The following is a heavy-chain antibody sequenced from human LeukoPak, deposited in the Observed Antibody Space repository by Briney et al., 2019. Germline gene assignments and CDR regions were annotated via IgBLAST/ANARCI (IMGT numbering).Heavy chain of an antibody. CDR1: GFTFSDYS. Sequence: GGALRLSCGGSGFTFSDYSMNWVRQAPGKGLEGVSSISSSGSYIYYADSVKGRFTISRDNVKNSMSLQMNSLRAEDTAVYYCASTSGYSSSWYGICDYWGQGTLVTVSS. CDR2: ISSSGSYI. J-gene: IGHJ4*02. V-gene: IGHV3-21*01. CDR3: ASTSGYSSSWYGICDY. D-gene: IGHD6-13*01.